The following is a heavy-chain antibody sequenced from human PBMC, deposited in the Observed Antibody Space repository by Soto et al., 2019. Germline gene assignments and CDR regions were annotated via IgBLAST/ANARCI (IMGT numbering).Heavy chain of an antibody. CDR2: LTGSGDST. V-gene: IGHV3-23*01. Sequence: EVQLLESGGGLVQPGGSLRLSCAASGFTFSSFAMTWVRQAPGKGLEWVSSLTGSGDSTYYADSVKGRFTISMDNSKETCYLSMTSLRADDTALYYCVKGTEVPTGDMAYWGQGTLVTVSS. CDR3: VKGTEVPTGDMAY. J-gene: IGHJ4*02. CDR1: GFTFSSFA. D-gene: IGHD5-12*01.